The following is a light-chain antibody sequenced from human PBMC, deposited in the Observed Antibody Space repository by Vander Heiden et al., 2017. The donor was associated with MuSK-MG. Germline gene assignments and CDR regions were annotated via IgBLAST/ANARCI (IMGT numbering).Light chain of an antibody. Sequence: AIQMTQSPSSLSASVGDRVTITCRASQGIRNDLGVYQQKPGKAPKLLIDAASNLQSGVPSRFSGSGSGTDFTLTISSLQPEDIATYYCRQYDNYPRTFGQGTKVEIK. CDR3: RQYDNYPRT. CDR2: AAS. V-gene: IGKV1-6*01. J-gene: IGKJ1*01. CDR1: QGIRND.